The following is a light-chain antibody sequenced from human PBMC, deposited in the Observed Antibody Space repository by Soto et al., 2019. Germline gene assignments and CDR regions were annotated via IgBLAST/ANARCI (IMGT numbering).Light chain of an antibody. CDR2: AAS. V-gene: IGKV1-39*01. CDR3: QQSYRTPRT. J-gene: IGKJ1*01. CDR1: QSISSY. Sequence: DIQMTQSPSSLSASVGDRVTMTCRASQSISSYLNWYQQKPGKAPKLLIYAASSLQSGVPSRFSGSGSGTDFTLTISSLQPEDFATYYCQQSYRTPRTFGQGTKVEIK.